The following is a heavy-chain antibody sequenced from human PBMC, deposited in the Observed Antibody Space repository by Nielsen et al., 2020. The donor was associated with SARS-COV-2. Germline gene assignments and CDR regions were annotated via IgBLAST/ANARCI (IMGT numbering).Heavy chain of an antibody. Sequence: ASVKVSCKASGYTFTSYGISWVRQATGQGLEWMGWMNPNSGNTGYAQKFQGRVTMTRNTSISTAYMELSSLRSEDTAVYYCARGFTRAAAGAYWGQGTLVTVSS. D-gene: IGHD6-13*01. CDR1: GYTFTSYG. CDR2: MNPNSGNT. J-gene: IGHJ4*02. V-gene: IGHV1-8*02. CDR3: ARGFTRAAAGAY.